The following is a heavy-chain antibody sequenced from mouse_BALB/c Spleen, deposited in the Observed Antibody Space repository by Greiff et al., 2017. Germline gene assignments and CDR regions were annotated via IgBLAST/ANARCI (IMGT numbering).Heavy chain of an antibody. CDR3: GRGGGNYVGAMDY. D-gene: IGHD2-1*01. Sequence: VQLKESGPELVKPGASVKISCKASGYSFTGYFMNWVKQSHGKSLEWIGRINPYNGDTFYNQKFKGKATLTVDKSSSTAHMELLSLTSEDSAVYYCGRGGGNYVGAMDYWGQGTSVTVSS. CDR2: INPYNGDT. CDR1: GYSFTGYF. V-gene: IGHV1-37*01. J-gene: IGHJ4*01.